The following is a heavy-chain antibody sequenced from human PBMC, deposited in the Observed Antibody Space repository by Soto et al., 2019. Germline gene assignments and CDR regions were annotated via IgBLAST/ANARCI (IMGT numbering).Heavy chain of an antibody. Sequence: PGGSLRLSCAASGFTFSSYSMNWVRQAPGKGLEWVSYISGSGGSTYYADSVKGRFTISRDNSKNTLYLQMNSLRAEDTAVYYCAKDRKSSQSPLALRVQGVLNYWGQGTLVTVS. CDR3: AKDRKSSQSPLALRVQGVLNY. V-gene: IGHV3-23*01. J-gene: IGHJ4*02. CDR1: GFTFSSYS. D-gene: IGHD3-9*01. CDR2: ISGSGGST.